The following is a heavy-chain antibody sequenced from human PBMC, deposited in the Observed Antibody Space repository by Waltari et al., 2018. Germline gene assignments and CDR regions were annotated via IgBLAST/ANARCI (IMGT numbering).Heavy chain of an antibody. V-gene: IGHV3-53*01. Sequence: EVQLVESGGGLIQPGGSLRLSCAASGFTVSRNYMNWVRQAPGKGLEWVSVIYSGGSTYYADSVKGRFTISRDSSKNTLYLQMNSLRAEDTAIYYCARDTCSGGSCYGNWGQGTLVTVSS. D-gene: IGHD2-15*01. CDR3: ARDTCSGGSCYGN. CDR1: GFTVSRNY. J-gene: IGHJ4*02. CDR2: IYSGGST.